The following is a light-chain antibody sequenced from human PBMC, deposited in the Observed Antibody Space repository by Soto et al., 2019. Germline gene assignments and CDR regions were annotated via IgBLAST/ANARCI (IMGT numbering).Light chain of an antibody. J-gene: IGKJ5*01. CDR2: GAS. CDR1: ESFSSSY. V-gene: IGKV3D-7*01. Sequence: EVVLTQSPATLSLSPGQGGTLSCSASESFSSSYLSWYQQKPGQAPRPLIYGASTRATGIPARFSGSGRGSGTDFTLTISSLQPEDFAVYYCLQDYNLPITFGQGTRLEIK. CDR3: LQDYNLPIT.